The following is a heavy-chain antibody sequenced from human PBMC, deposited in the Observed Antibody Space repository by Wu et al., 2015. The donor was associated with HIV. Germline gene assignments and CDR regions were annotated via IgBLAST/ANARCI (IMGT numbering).Heavy chain of an antibody. D-gene: IGHD3-9*01. CDR3: ARVLRGDGYNKCLYY. J-gene: IGHJ4*02. CDR1: GYTFTSYD. V-gene: IGHV1-8*01. Sequence: QVQLVQSGAEVKKPGASVKVSCKASGYTFTSYDIYWVRQATGQGLEWMGWMNPNSGNTGYAQKFQGRVTMTRNTSIGTAYMELSSLSSEDTAVFYCARVLRGDGYNKCLYYWGQGTLVTVSS. CDR2: MNPNSGNT.